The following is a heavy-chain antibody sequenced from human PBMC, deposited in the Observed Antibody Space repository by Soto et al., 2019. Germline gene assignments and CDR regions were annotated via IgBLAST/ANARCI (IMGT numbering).Heavy chain of an antibody. D-gene: IGHD1-26*01. CDR3: ARGEQYSGRIFDY. CDR2: TYYRSKWYY. CDR1: GDSVSSNSAG. V-gene: IGHV6-1*01. Sequence: SQTLSLTCAITGDSVSSNSAGWSWVRQSPARGLEWLGRTYYRSKWYYEYAVSVRGRITINPDTSKNQYSLQLNSVTPEDTAVYFCARGEQYSGRIFDYWGQGTLVTVSS. J-gene: IGHJ4*01.